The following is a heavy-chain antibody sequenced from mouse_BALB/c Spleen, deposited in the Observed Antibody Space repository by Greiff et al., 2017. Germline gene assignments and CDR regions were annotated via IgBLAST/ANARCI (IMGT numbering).Heavy chain of an antibody. V-gene: IGHV5-9*03. CDR3: AITGPYAMDY. CDR2: ISSGGGNT. CDR1: GFTFSSYT. Sequence: EVQVVESGGGLVKPGGSLKLSCAASGFTFSSYTMSWVRQTPEKRLEWVATISSGGGNTYYPDSVKGRFTISRDNAKNNLYLQMSSLRSEDTALYYCAITGPYAMDYWGQGTSVTVSS. J-gene: IGHJ4*01. D-gene: IGHD4-1*01.